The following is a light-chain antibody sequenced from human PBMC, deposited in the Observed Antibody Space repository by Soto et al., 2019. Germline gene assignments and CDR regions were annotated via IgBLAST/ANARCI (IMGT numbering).Light chain of an antibody. CDR3: QQYHTSSIT. Sequence: DIQMTQSPSTLSGSLGDRVTITCRASQTISSWLAWHQQKPGKAPNLLIYDASTLERGVPSRFSGNGSGTEFTLTIDRLQPDDFATYYCQQYHTSSITFGQGTRLEI. CDR1: QTISSW. V-gene: IGKV1-5*01. CDR2: DAS. J-gene: IGKJ5*01.